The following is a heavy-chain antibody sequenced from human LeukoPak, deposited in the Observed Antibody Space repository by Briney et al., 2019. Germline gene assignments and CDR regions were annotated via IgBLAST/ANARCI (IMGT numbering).Heavy chain of an antibody. Sequence: ASVKVSCKASGGSFSSYAISWVRQAPGQGLEWMGGIIPIFGTANYAQKFQGRVTITADESTSTAYMELSSLRSEDTAVYYCARGGVAAAGTFDYWGQGTLVTVSS. CDR3: ARGGVAAAGTFDY. CDR2: IIPIFGTA. V-gene: IGHV1-69*13. CDR1: GGSFSSYA. D-gene: IGHD6-13*01. J-gene: IGHJ4*02.